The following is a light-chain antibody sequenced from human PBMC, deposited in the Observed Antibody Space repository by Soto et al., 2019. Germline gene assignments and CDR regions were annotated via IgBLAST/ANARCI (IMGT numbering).Light chain of an antibody. V-gene: IGLV2-8*01. CDR2: EVS. J-gene: IGLJ1*01. CDR1: SSDVGGYNY. CDR3: SSYAGRNSV. Sequence: QSVLTQPPSASGSPGQSVTISCTGTSSDVGGYNYVSWYQRHPGKAPKLMIYEVSKRPSGVPDRFSGSKSGNTASLTVSGLQAEDEADYYCSSYAGRNSVFGTGTKVTVL.